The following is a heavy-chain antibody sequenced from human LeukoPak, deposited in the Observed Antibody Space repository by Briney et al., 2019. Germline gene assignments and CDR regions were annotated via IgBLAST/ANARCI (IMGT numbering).Heavy chain of an antibody. CDR2: IYYSGST. Sequence: SETLSLTCTVSGGSISSRSYYWGWIRQPPGKGLEWIASIYYSGSTDYNPSLKSRVTISVDTSKNQFSLKLSSATAADTAVYYCVRDSVAAAGAGYYYYGVDVWGQGTTVTVSS. D-gene: IGHD6-13*01. J-gene: IGHJ6*02. CDR1: GGSISSRSYY. V-gene: IGHV4-39*07. CDR3: VRDSVAAAGAGYYYYGVDV.